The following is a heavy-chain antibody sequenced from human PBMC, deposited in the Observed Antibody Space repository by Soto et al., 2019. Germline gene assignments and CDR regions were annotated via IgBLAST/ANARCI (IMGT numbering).Heavy chain of an antibody. D-gene: IGHD6-19*01. V-gene: IGHV3-21*04. CDR1: GFTFSSYS. Sequence: PGGSLRLSCAASGFTFSSYSMNWVRQAPGKGLEWVSSISSSSSTIYYADSVKGRFTISRDNAKNSLYLQMNSLRDEDTALYYCAKGPAVAAPPDYWGQGTLVTVSS. J-gene: IGHJ4*02. CDR3: AKGPAVAAPPDY. CDR2: ISSSSSTI.